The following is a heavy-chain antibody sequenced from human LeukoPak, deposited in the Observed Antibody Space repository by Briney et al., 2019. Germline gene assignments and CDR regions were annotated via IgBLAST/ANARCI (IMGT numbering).Heavy chain of an antibody. CDR1: GYTFTGYY. J-gene: IGHJ4*02. CDR3: ARGKGDYYFDY. V-gene: IGHV1-2*02. CDR2: INPNSDGT. D-gene: IGHD3-16*01. Sequence: ASVKVSCKASGYTFTGYYMHWVRQAPGQGLEWMGWINPNSDGTNYAQKLQGRVTMTTYTSTSTAYMELRSLRSDDTAVYYCARGKGDYYFDYWGQGTLVTVSS.